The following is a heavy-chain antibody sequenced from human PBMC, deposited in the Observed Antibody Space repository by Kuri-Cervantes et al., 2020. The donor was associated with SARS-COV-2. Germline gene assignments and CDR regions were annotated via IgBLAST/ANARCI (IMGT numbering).Heavy chain of an antibody. CDR1: GFTFKTYT. CDR3: ARSNSGSYFSAFDI. D-gene: IGHD1-26*01. J-gene: IGHJ3*02. Sequence: GGSLRLSCGASGFTFKTYTMNWVRQAPGKALQWISSISGSGSYIYYADSLRGRFTISRDDAQNSLYLQMNSLRAEDTAVYYCARSNSGSYFSAFDIWGQGTMATVSS. CDR2: ISGSGSYI. V-gene: IGHV3-21*01.